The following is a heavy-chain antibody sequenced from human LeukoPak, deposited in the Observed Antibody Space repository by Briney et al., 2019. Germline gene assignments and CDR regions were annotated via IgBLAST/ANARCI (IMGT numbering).Heavy chain of an antibody. V-gene: IGHV3-23*01. Sequence: SGGSLRLSCAASGFTFSSYAMSWVRQAPGKGLEWVSAISGSGGSTYYADSVKGRFTISRDNSKNTLYLQMNSLRAEDTAVYYCARDRRPYSSSWYVFIGEYYFDYWGQGTLVTVSS. D-gene: IGHD6-13*01. CDR2: ISGSGGST. CDR1: GFTFSSYA. J-gene: IGHJ4*02. CDR3: ARDRRPYSSSWYVFIGEYYFDY.